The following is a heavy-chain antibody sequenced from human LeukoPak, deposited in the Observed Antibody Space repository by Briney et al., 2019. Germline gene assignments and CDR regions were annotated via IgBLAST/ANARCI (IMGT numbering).Heavy chain of an antibody. J-gene: IGHJ3*01. V-gene: IGHV3-30*02. Sequence: GGSLRLSCVASRFTFSNYGMHWVRQAPGKGLEWMAFIRDDGSFKYYSDSVKGRLTISRDNSKNTLYLEMNSLRAEDTATYYCAKGISTISLIVAIFDAFDVWGQGAMVTVSS. D-gene: IGHD3-22*01. CDR3: AKGISTISLIVAIFDAFDV. CDR2: IRDDGSFK. CDR1: RFTFSNYG.